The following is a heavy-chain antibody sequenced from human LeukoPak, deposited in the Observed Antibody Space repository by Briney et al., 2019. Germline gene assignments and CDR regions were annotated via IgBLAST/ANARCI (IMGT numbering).Heavy chain of an antibody. V-gene: IGHV3-30*04. CDR1: GFTFSSYA. CDR2: ISYDGSNK. J-gene: IGHJ6*02. Sequence: GGSLRLSCAASGFTFSSYAMHWVRQAPGKGLEWVAVISYDGSNKYYADSVKGRFTISRDNSKNTLYLQMNSLRAEDTAVYYCARGPYREYYYYGMDVWGQGTTVTVSS. CDR3: ARGPYREYYYYGMDV. D-gene: IGHD4-11*01.